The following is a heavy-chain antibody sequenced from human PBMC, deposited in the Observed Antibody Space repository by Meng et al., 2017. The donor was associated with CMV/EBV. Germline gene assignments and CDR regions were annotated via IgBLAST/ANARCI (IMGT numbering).Heavy chain of an antibody. CDR3: ATNILTHFDY. D-gene: IGHD3-9*01. J-gene: IGHJ4*02. Sequence: AEVKTHGAPGMSTCEAAGSLYTSYGISRVHLAPCRRCRWMGWITAYNGNTNYAQKLQGIVTITTDTSKSTAYLKWRSLISDDTDIYYCATNILTHFDYWGQGTLVTVSS. CDR2: ITAYNGNT. CDR1: GSLYTSYG. V-gene: IGHV1-18*01.